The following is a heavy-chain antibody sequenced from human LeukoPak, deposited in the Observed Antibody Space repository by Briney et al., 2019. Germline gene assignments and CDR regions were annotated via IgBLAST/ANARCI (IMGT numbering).Heavy chain of an antibody. V-gene: IGHV4-59*01. Sequence: PSETLSLTCTVSGGSISSYYWSWIRQPPGKGLEWIGYIYYSGSTNYNPSLKSRVTISVDTSKNQFSLKLSSVTAADTAVYYCARVRLGRWFDPWGQGTLVTVSS. CDR3: ARVRLGRWFDP. CDR1: GGSISSYY. CDR2: IYYSGST. D-gene: IGHD1-26*01. J-gene: IGHJ5*02.